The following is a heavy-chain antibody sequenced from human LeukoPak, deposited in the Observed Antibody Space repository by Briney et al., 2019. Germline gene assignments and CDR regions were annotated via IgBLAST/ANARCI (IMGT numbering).Heavy chain of an antibody. Sequence: SDTLSLTCFVSGDSISSHYWNWIRQPPGKGLEWIGYISSSGSTNYDPSLKSRVTVSIDTSKNQFSLNLSSVTAADTAVYYCARATLVGYFSYFYMDVWGKGTTVTFSS. CDR3: ARATLVGYFSYFYMDV. CDR2: ISSSGST. J-gene: IGHJ6*03. V-gene: IGHV4-59*11. CDR1: GDSISSHY. D-gene: IGHD1-26*01.